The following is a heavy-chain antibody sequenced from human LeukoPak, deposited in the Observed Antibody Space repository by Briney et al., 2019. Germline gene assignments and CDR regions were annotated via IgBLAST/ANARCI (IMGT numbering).Heavy chain of an antibody. CDR3: ARDQGYCSSTSCYALGAYFDY. Sequence: ASVKVSCKASGGTFSSYAISWVRQAPGQGLEWMGGIIPIFGTANYAQEFQGRVTITADESTSTAYMELSSLRSEDTAVYYCARDQGYCSSTSCYALGAYFDYWGQGTLVTVSS. V-gene: IGHV1-69*13. J-gene: IGHJ4*02. CDR1: GGTFSSYA. D-gene: IGHD2-2*01. CDR2: IIPIFGTA.